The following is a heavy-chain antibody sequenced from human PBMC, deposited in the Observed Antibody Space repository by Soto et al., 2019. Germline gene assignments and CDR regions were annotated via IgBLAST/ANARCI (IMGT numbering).Heavy chain of an antibody. V-gene: IGHV3-48*02. CDR1: GFTLSSYS. J-gene: IGHJ4*02. Sequence: EVQLVESGGGLVQPGGSLRLSCLASGFTLSSYSMNWVRQAPGKGLEWVSDISSSSRTIYYADSVSGRFTISRDNAKNSVYLQMNSLRDEDTAVYYCAREGGTMIGDYWGQGTLVTVSS. CDR3: AREGGTMIGDY. D-gene: IGHD3-10*02. CDR2: ISSSSRTI.